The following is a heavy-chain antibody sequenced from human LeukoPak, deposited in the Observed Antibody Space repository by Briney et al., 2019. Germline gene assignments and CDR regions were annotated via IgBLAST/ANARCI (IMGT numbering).Heavy chain of an antibody. CDR1: GLTFSSYS. V-gene: IGHV3-21*01. J-gene: IGHJ4*02. CDR2: ISSSSSYI. Sequence: KPGGSRRLSCAASGLTFSSYSMNWVRQAPGRGLEWVSSISSSSSYIYYADSVKGRFTISRDNAKNSLYLQMNSLRAEDTAVYYCASGKGSSWFFDYWGQGTLVPVSS. D-gene: IGHD6-13*01. CDR3: ASGKGSSWFFDY.